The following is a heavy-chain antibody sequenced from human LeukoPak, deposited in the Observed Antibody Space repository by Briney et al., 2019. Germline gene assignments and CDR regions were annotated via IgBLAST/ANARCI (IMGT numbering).Heavy chain of an antibody. D-gene: IGHD3-22*01. J-gene: IGHJ3*02. CDR3: AREGYYYNSEAFDI. V-gene: IGHV1-2*04. Sequence: ASVKVSCKASGYTFIAYYMHWVRQAPGQGLEWMGRINPNSGGTNYAQKFQGWFTMTRDTSISTVYMELSNLKSDDTAVYYCAREGYYYNSEAFDIWGQGTMITVSS. CDR1: GYTFIAYY. CDR2: INPNSGGT.